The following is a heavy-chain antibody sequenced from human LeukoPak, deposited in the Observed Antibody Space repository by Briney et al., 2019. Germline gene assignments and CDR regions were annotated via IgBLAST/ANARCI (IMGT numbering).Heavy chain of an antibody. CDR2: IYGNGATT. J-gene: IGHJ4*02. Sequence: GGSQRLSCAVSGFTFSSYAMNWVRQAPGKGLEWVSIIYGNGATTDYADSVKGRFTISRDDSKNTLYLQMNSLRAEDTAVYYCARKYSVFDYWGQGTLVTVSS. D-gene: IGHD5/OR15-5a*01. CDR1: GFTFSSYA. CDR3: ARKYSVFDY. V-gene: IGHV3-23*01.